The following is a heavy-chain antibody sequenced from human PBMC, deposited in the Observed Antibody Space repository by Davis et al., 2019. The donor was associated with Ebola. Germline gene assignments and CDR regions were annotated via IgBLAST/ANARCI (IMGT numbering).Heavy chain of an antibody. CDR2: IWYDGSNK. J-gene: IGHJ4*02. D-gene: IGHD3-10*01. CDR1: GFTFSSYG. Sequence: GGSLRLSCAASGFTFSSYGMHWVRQAPGKGLEWVAVIWYDGSNKYYADSVKGRFTISRDNSKNTLYLQMNSLRAEDTAVYYCAKGGVTMVQGVIFTFDYWGQGTLVTVSS. V-gene: IGHV3-33*06. CDR3: AKGGVTMVQGVIFTFDY.